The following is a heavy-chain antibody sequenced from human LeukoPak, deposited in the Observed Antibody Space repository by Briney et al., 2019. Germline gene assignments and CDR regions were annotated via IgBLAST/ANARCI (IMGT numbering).Heavy chain of an antibody. J-gene: IGHJ4*02. Sequence: GGSLRLSCAASGFTFSSYWMSWVRQAPGKGLEWVANIKQDGSEKYYVDSVKGRFTISRDNAKNSLYLQMNSLRAEDTAVYYCARVFSGSGSSDFDYWGQGTLVTVSS. CDR2: IKQDGSEK. V-gene: IGHV3-7*01. D-gene: IGHD3-10*01. CDR3: ARVFSGSGSSDFDY. CDR1: GFTFSSYW.